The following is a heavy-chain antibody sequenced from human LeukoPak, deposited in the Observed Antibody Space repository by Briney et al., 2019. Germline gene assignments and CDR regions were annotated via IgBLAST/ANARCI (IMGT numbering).Heavy chain of an antibody. CDR3: ARWDYWSGYVFDY. Sequence: SETLSLTCTVSGGSISSDHWSWIRQPPGKGLEWIGYIYNSGSTNYSPSLKSRVTISVDTSKHQFSLKLSSVTAADTAMYYCARWDYWSGYVFDYWGQGTLVTVSS. V-gene: IGHV4-59*01. J-gene: IGHJ4*02. CDR1: GGSISSDH. D-gene: IGHD3-3*01. CDR2: IYNSGST.